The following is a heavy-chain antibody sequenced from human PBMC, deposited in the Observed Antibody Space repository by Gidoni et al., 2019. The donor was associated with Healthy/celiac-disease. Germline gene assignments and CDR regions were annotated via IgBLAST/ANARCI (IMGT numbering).Heavy chain of an antibody. D-gene: IGHD3-9*01. J-gene: IGHJ6*02. CDR2: IYTSGST. V-gene: IGHV4-61*02. Sequence: QVQLQESGPGLVNPSQTLSLTCTVSGGSISSGSYYWSWIRQPAGKGLEWIGRIYTSGSTNYNPSLKSRVTISVDTSKNQFSLKLSSVTAADTAVYYCARENYDITQYSDYYGMDVWGQGTTVTVSS. CDR3: ARENYDITQYSDYYGMDV. CDR1: GGSISSGSYY.